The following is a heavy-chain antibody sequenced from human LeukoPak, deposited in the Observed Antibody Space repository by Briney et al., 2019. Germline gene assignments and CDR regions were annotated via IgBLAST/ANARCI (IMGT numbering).Heavy chain of an antibody. Sequence: GRSLRLSCAASGFTFSSYGMHWVRQAPGKGLEWVAVISYDGSNKYYADSVKGRFTISRDNSKNTLYLQMNSLRAEDTAVYYCATLATAATWYVWGKGTTVTISS. CDR1: GFTFSSYG. CDR2: ISYDGSNK. D-gene: IGHD5-24*01. CDR3: ATLATAATWYV. V-gene: IGHV3-30*03. J-gene: IGHJ6*04.